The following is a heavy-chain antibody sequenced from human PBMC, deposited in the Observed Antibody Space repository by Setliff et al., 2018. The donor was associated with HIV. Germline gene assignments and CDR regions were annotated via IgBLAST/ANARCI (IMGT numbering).Heavy chain of an antibody. J-gene: IGHJ3*02. CDR1: GGSISSYY. Sequence: SETLSLTCTVSGGSISSYYWSWIRQPPGKGLEWIGYIYYSGSTNYNPSLKSRVTISVDTSKNQFSLKLSSVTAADTAVYYCARDGDGYKPPDAFDIWGQGTMVTVSS. CDR3: ARDGDGYKPPDAFDI. CDR2: IYYSGST. V-gene: IGHV4-59*01. D-gene: IGHD5-12*01.